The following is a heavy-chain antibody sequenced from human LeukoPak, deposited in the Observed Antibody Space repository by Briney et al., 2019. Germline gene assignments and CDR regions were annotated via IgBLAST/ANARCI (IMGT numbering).Heavy chain of an antibody. J-gene: IGHJ4*02. V-gene: IGHV1-69*17. CDR1: GGTFSSYA. Sequence: SVKVSCKASGGTFSSYAISWVRQAPGQGLXXXXXIIPIFGIANYAQKFQGRVTITADKSTSTAYMELSSLRSEDTAVYYCARDSGSMVRGVYFDYWGQGTLVTVSS. CDR2: IIPIFGIA. D-gene: IGHD3-10*01. CDR3: ARDSGSMVRGVYFDY.